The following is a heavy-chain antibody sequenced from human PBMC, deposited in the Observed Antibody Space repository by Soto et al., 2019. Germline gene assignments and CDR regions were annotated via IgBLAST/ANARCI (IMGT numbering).Heavy chain of an antibody. Sequence: QVQLQESGPGLVKPSQTLSLTCSVSGGSITSGGFYWSWIRQHPEKGLEWIAYIFHSGITDFNPSLKGRIIISADTSKNQFSLKLTSVTAADTAVYYCVRGGIAGNWFDPWGQGNLLTLSS. J-gene: IGHJ5*02. CDR3: VRGGIAGNWFDP. D-gene: IGHD6-13*01. V-gene: IGHV4-31*03. CDR2: IFHSGIT. CDR1: GGSITSGGFY.